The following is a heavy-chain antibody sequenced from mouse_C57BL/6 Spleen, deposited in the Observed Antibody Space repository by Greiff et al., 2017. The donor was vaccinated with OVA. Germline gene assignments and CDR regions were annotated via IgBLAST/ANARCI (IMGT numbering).Heavy chain of an antibody. Sequence: VQLKESGPELVKPGASVKIPCKASGYTFTDYNMDWVKQSHGKSLEWIGDINPNNGGTIYNQKFKGKATLTVDKSSSTAYMELRSLTSEDTAVYYCARGPLYGLYYAMDYWGQGTSVTVSS. CDR3: ARGPLYGLYYAMDY. V-gene: IGHV1-18*01. CDR2: INPNNGGT. J-gene: IGHJ4*01. CDR1: GYTFTDYN. D-gene: IGHD1-1*02.